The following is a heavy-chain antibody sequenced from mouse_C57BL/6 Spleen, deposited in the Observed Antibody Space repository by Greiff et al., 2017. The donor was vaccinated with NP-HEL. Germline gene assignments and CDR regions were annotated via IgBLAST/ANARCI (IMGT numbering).Heavy chain of an antibody. CDR3: ACYLGRDWFAY. CDR2: INPNNGGT. J-gene: IGHJ3*01. D-gene: IGHD2-12*01. V-gene: IGHV1-26*01. Sequence: EVQLQQSGPELVKPGASVKMSCKASGYTFTDYNMNWVKQSPGKSLEWIGDINPNNGGTSYNQKFKGKATLTVDKSSSTAYMELRSLTSEDSAVYYCACYLGRDWFAYWGQGTLVTVSA. CDR1: GYTFTDYN.